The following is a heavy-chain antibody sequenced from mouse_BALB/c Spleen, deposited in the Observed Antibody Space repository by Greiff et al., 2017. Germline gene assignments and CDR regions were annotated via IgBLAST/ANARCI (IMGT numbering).Heavy chain of an antibody. V-gene: IGHV1S22*01. Sequence: LQHPGSELVRPGASVKLSCKASGYTFTSYWMHWVKQRPGQGLEWIGNIYPGSGSTNYDEKFKSKATLTVDTSSSTAYMQLSSLTSEDSAVYYCTRNYGSSYFDYWGQGTTLTVSS. CDR2: IYPGSGST. CDR1: GYTFTSYW. J-gene: IGHJ2*01. CDR3: TRNYGSSYFDY. D-gene: IGHD1-1*01.